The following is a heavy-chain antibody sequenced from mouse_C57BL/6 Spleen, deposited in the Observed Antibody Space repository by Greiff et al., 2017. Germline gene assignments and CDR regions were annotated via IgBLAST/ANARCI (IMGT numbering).Heavy chain of an antibody. Sequence: VKLMESGAELVKPGASVKMSCKASGYTFTTYPIEWMKQNHGKSLEWIGNFHPYNDDTKYNEKFKGKATLTVEKSSSTVYLELSRLTSDDSAVYYCARRGYGSPAWFAYWGQGTLVTVSA. V-gene: IGHV1-47*01. CDR2: FHPYNDDT. D-gene: IGHD1-1*01. CDR1: GYTFTTYP. J-gene: IGHJ3*01. CDR3: ARRGYGSPAWFAY.